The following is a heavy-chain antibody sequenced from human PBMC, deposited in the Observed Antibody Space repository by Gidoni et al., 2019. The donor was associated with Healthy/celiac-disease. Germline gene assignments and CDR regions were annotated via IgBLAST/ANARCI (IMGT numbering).Heavy chain of an antibody. CDR3: AKDRYNPYYYMDV. D-gene: IGHD1-1*01. Sequence: EVQLLESGGGLVQPGGSLRLSCAASGFTFSSYAMSWVRQAPGKGLEWVSAIRGRGGSTYYADYVKGRFTISRDNSKNTLYLQMNSLRAEDTAVYYCAKDRYNPYYYMDVWGKGTTVTVSS. CDR2: IRGRGGST. J-gene: IGHJ6*03. V-gene: IGHV3-23*01. CDR1: GFTFSSYA.